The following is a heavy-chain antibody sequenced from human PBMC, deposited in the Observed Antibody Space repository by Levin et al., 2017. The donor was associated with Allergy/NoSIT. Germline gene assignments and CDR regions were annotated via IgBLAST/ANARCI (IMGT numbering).Heavy chain of an antibody. Sequence: SLKISCAASGFNFDEFAMHWVRQVPGKGLEWVSAISYNSGHIGYADSVKGRFTISRDNAKNFLYLQMNSLRVEDTALYYCAKVVSGWPGSGVDVWGQGTTVTVSS. CDR3: AKVVSGWPGSGVDV. V-gene: IGHV3-9*01. D-gene: IGHD6-19*01. J-gene: IGHJ6*02. CDR2: ISYNSGHI. CDR1: GFNFDEFA.